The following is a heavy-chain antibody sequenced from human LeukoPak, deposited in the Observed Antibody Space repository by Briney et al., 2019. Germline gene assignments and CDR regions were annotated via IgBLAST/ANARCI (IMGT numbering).Heavy chain of an antibody. D-gene: IGHD5-12*01. CDR1: GFTFSSYE. Sequence: GGSLRLSCAASGFTFSSYEMNWVRQAPGKGLEWVSYISSSGNTIYYADSVKGRFTISRDNAKNSLYLQMNSLRAEDTAMYYCARDRGYTQDYWGQGTLVTVSS. V-gene: IGHV3-48*03. J-gene: IGHJ4*02. CDR3: ARDRGYTQDY. CDR2: ISSSGNTI.